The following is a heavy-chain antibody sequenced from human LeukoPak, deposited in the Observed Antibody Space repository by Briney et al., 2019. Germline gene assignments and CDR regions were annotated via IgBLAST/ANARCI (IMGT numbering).Heavy chain of an antibody. Sequence: SETLSLTCTVSGGSISSSSYYWGWIRQPPGKGLEWIGSIYYSGSTYYNPSLKSRVTISVDTSKNQFSLKLSSVTAADTAVCYCARAGLGTYYGTYYFDYWGQGTLVTVSS. J-gene: IGHJ4*02. V-gene: IGHV4-39*01. CDR2: IYYSGST. CDR3: ARAGLGTYYGTYYFDY. CDR1: GGSISSSSYY. D-gene: IGHD1-26*01.